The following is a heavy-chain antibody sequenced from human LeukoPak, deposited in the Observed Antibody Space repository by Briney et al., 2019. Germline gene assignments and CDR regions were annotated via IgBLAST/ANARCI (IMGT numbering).Heavy chain of an antibody. Sequence: SVKVSCKASGGTFSSYAISWVRQAPGQGLEWMGGIIPIFGTANYAQKFQGRVTIAADESTSTAYMELSSLRSEDTAVYYCARDHAFYDFWSGYYIGYYYGMDVWGQGTTVTVSS. V-gene: IGHV1-69*13. J-gene: IGHJ6*02. CDR2: IIPIFGTA. CDR3: ARDHAFYDFWSGYYIGYYYGMDV. D-gene: IGHD3-3*01. CDR1: GGTFSSYA.